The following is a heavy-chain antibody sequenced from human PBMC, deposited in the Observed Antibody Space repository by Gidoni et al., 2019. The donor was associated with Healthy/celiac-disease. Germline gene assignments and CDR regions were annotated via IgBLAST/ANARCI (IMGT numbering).Heavy chain of an antibody. J-gene: IGHJ4*02. D-gene: IGHD4-17*01. CDR3: ARDAPSLDYGDYGVDY. V-gene: IGHV3-11*01. Sequence: QVQLVESGGGLVRPGGSRSLSCAASGFTFSDYYMSLIRQAPGKGLEWFSYISSSGSTIYYADSVKGRFTISRDNAKNSLYLQMNSLRAEDTAVYYCARDAPSLDYGDYGVDYWGQGTLVTVSS. CDR2: ISSSGSTI. CDR1: GFTFSDYY.